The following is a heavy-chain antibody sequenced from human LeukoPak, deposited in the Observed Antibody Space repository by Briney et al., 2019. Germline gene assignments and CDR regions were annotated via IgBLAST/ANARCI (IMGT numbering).Heavy chain of an antibody. CDR1: GGSISSSSYY. CDR3: ARVVGLTYQLPEYYFDY. J-gene: IGHJ4*02. V-gene: IGHV4-39*07. Sequence: KPSETLSLTCTVSGGSISSSSYYWGWIRQPPGKGLEWFGSIYYGGSTYYNPSLKSRVTISVDTSKNQFSLKLSSVTAADTAVYYCARVVGLTYQLPEYYFDYWGQGTLVTVSS. CDR2: IYYGGST. D-gene: IGHD2-2*01.